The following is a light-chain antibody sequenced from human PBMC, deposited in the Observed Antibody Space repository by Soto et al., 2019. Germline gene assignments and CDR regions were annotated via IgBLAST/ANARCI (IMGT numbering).Light chain of an antibody. V-gene: IGLV2-11*01. CDR1: NSDVGGYNY. CDR2: GVN. J-gene: IGLJ2*01. CDR3: CSYAGTYTVF. Sequence: QSVLTQPRSVSGSPGQSVTISCTGSNSDVGGYNYVSWYQHHPDKVPKLIIFGVNKRPSGVPDRFSGSKSGNTASLSISGLQAEDEADYFCCSYAGTYTVFFGGGTQLTVL.